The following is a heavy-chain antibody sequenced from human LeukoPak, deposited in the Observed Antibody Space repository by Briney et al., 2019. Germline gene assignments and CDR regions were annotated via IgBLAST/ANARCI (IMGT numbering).Heavy chain of an antibody. V-gene: IGHV4-59*12. D-gene: IGHD1-7*01. J-gene: IGHJ2*01. CDR1: GGSISSYY. CDR2: IYYSGST. Sequence: SETLSLTCTVSGGSISSYYWSWIRQPPGKGLEWIGYIYYSGSTNYNPSLKSRVTISVDRSKNQFSLKLSSVTAADTAVYYCARGTITGTRSDNWYFDLWGRGTLVTVSS. CDR3: ARGTITGTRSDNWYFDL.